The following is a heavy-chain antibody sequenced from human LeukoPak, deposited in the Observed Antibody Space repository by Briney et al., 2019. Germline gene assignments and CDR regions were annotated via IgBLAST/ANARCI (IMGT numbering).Heavy chain of an antibody. V-gene: IGHV4-61*01. J-gene: IGHJ4*02. CDR3: ARERYDFWSFDY. Sequence: SETLSLTCTVSGGSISSSSYYWSWIRQPPGKGLEWIGYIYTTGTTSYNPSLKSRVTISLDTSKNQFSLQLSSVTAADTAVYYCARERYDFWSFDYWGQGTLVTFSS. CDR1: GGSISSSSYY. D-gene: IGHD3-3*01. CDR2: IYTTGTT.